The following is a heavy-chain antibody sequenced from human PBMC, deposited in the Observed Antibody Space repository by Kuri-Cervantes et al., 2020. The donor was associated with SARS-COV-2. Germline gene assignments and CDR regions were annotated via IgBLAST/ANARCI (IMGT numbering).Heavy chain of an antibody. J-gene: IGHJ6*03. CDR3: ASSLAVAEVVPAAYYYYMDV. D-gene: IGHD2-2*01. Sequence: SETLSLTCTVSGGSISSHYWSWIRQPPGKGLEWIGYIYYSGSTNYNPSLKSRVTISVDTSKNQFSLKLSSVTAADTAVYYCASSLAVAEVVPAAYYYYMDVWGKGTTVTVSS. CDR2: IYYSGST. CDR1: GGSISSHY. V-gene: IGHV4-59*08.